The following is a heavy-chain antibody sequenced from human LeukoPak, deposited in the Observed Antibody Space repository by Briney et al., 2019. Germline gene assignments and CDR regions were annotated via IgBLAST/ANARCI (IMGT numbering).Heavy chain of an antibody. CDR1: GYTLTELS. J-gene: IGHJ4*02. CDR2: FDPEDGET. V-gene: IGHV1-24*01. CDR3: ATDRRDCSSTSCYNY. D-gene: IGHD2-2*02. Sequence: ASVKVSCKVSGYTLTELSMHWVRQAPGKGLEWMGGFDPEDGETIYAQKFQGRVTMTEDTSTDTAYMELSSLRSEDTAVYYCATDRRDCSSTSCYNYWGQGTLVTVSS.